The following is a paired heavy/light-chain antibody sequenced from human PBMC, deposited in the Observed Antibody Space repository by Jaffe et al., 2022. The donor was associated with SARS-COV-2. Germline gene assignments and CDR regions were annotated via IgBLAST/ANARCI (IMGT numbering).Heavy chain of an antibody. CDR2: INQDGSDK. CDR1: GFTFSDHW. J-gene: IGHJ6*02. CDR3: ARGHYGMDV. V-gene: IGHV3-7*01. Sequence: LVESGGGLVQPGGSLRLSCAASGFTFSDHWLSWVRQAPGKGLEWVANINQDGSDKSYEDSVKGRFTVSRDNAQKSLYLQMSSLRAEDTAVYYCARGHYGMDVWGQGATVTVSS.
Light chain of an antibody. J-gene: IGKJ1*01. V-gene: IGKV4-1*01. CDR1: QSVFYRSDNKNY. CDR3: QQYYDTPRT. CDR2: WAS. Sequence: DIVMTQSPDSLAVSLGERATINCKSSQSVFYRSDNKNYLAWYQQKPGQPPKLLFYWASTRHSGVPDRFSGSGSGTDFTLTISSLQAEDVAVYYCQQYYDTPRTFGQGTEVEIK.